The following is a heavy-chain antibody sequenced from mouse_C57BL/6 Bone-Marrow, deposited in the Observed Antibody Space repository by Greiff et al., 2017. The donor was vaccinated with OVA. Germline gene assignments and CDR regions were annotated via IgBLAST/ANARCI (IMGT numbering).Heavy chain of an antibody. D-gene: IGHD1-1*01. CDR3: ARADYGSSSGFAY. J-gene: IGHJ3*01. CDR2: INPSSGYT. Sequence: QVQLQQSGADLARPGASVKMSCKASGYTFTSYTMHWVNQRPGQGLEWIGYINPSSGYTKYNQKFKDKATLTADKSSSTAYMQLSSLTSEDSAVYYCARADYGSSSGFAYWGQGTLVTVSA. CDR1: GYTFTSYT. V-gene: IGHV1-4*01.